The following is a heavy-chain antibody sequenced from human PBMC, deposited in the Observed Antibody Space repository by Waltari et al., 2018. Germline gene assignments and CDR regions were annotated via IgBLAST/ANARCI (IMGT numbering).Heavy chain of an antibody. Sequence: EVQLVESGGGLVQPGGSLRLSCAASGFTFSDHYMDWVRQAPGNGMGWVGRTRNKANSYTTEYAASVKGRFTISRDDSKNSLYLQMNSLKTEDTAVYYCVVLYAGYMDYWGQGTLVTVSS. J-gene: IGHJ4*02. CDR1: GFTFSDHY. CDR3: VVLYAGYMDY. CDR2: TRNKANSYTT. V-gene: IGHV3-72*01. D-gene: IGHD3-10*01.